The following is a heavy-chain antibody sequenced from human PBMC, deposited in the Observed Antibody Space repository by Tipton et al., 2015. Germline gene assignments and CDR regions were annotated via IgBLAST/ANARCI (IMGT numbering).Heavy chain of an antibody. CDR2: ISYDGSNK. Sequence: RSLRLSCAASGFTFSTYTMHWVRQAPGKGLEWVAVISYDGSNKYYADSVKGRFTISRDNAKNSLYLQMNSLRDEDTAVYYCARKGWWDYGETAGWFDPWGQGTLVTVSS. D-gene: IGHD4-17*01. CDR1: GFTFSTYT. V-gene: IGHV3-30*07. CDR3: ARKGWWDYGETAGWFDP. J-gene: IGHJ5*02.